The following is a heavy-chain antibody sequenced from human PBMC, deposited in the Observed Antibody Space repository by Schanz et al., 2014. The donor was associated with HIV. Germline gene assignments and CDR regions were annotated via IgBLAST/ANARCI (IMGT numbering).Heavy chain of an antibody. CDR1: GFSFSSYA. D-gene: IGHD6-19*01. Sequence: VQLVESGGGVVQPGGSLRLSCAAAGFSFSSYAMSWVRQAPPKGLEWAPGISGSGVSTFYAGSVKGRFAISRDKSKNTLYLQMNSLRVEDTAVYYCAKMARSVAANTNFDYWGQGTLVTVSS. CDR3: AKMARSVAANTNFDY. J-gene: IGHJ4*02. V-gene: IGHV3-23*04. CDR2: ISGSGVST.